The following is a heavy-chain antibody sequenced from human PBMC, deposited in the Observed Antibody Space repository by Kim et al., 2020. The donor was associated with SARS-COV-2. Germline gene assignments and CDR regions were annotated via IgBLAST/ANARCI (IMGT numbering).Heavy chain of an antibody. Sequence: GGSLRLSCAASGFTFSSYAISWVRLAPGRGLEWVAVISGDGRGIFYADSVKGRFSISRDNSRNTLYLQMNSLRADDTGVYYCARPPAAFHWWDPWGQGTLVTVAS. J-gene: IGHJ5*02. CDR3: ARPPAAFHWWDP. CDR1: GFTFSSYA. V-gene: IGHV3-23*01. CDR2: ISGDGRGI. D-gene: IGHD2-15*01.